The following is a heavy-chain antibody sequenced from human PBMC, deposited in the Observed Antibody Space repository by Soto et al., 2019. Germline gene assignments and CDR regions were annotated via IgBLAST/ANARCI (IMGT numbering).Heavy chain of an antibody. CDR1: GGSISSGGYY. Sequence: QVQLQESGPGLVKPSQTLSLTCTVSGGSISSGGYYWSWIRQHPGKGLEWIGYIYYSGSTYYNPSLKSRVTISVDTSKNQFSLKRSSVTAADTAVYYCAREALSPGTADYWGQGTLVTVSS. V-gene: IGHV4-31*03. D-gene: IGHD1-26*01. J-gene: IGHJ4*02. CDR2: IYYSGST. CDR3: AREALSPGTADY.